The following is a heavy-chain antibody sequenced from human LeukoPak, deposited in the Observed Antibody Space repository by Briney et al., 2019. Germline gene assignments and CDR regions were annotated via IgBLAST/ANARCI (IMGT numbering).Heavy chain of an antibody. CDR2: INPNSGGT. CDR3: ARDHPRYCSSTSSCGEWFDP. CDR1: GYTFTGYY. Sequence: ASVKVSCKASGYTFTGYYMHWVRQAPGQGLEWMGWINPNSGGTNYAQKFQSRVTMTRDTSISTAYMELRSLRSDDTAVYYCARDHPRYCSSTSSCGEWFDPWGQGTLVTVSS. D-gene: IGHD2-2*01. J-gene: IGHJ5*02. V-gene: IGHV1-2*02.